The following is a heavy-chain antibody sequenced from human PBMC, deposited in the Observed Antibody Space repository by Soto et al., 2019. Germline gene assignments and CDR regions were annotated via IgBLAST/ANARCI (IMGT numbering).Heavy chain of an antibody. D-gene: IGHD3-16*01. CDR2: ISGSGGST. Sequence: PGGSLRLSCAASGFTFSSYAMSWVRQAPGKGLEWVSAISGSGGSTYYADSVKGRFTISRDNSKNTLYLQMNSLRAEDTAVYYCAKYLKYDYVWGSEDYYGMDVWGQGTTVTVSS. CDR3: AKYLKYDYVWGSEDYYGMDV. J-gene: IGHJ6*02. V-gene: IGHV3-23*01. CDR1: GFTFSSYA.